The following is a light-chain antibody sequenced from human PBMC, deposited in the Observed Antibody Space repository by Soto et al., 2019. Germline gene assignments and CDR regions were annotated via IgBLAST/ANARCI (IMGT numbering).Light chain of an antibody. CDR2: GAF. Sequence: DIQMTQSPSSLSASVGDRVTITCRTSQSISNFLNWYQQQPGKAPKLLIYGAFGLQSGVPSRFSGSGSGTDFTLTISSLQPEDFATYYCRQSYSAPQVTFGGGTKVEIK. CDR3: RQSYSAPQVT. V-gene: IGKV1-39*01. CDR1: QSISNF. J-gene: IGKJ4*01.